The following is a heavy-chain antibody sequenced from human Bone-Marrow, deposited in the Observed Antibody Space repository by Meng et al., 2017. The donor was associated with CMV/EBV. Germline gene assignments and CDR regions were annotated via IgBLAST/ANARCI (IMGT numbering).Heavy chain of an antibody. Sequence: SETLSLTCTVPGGSVSSGSYYWSWIRQPPGKGLEWIGYIYYSGSTNYNPSLKSRVTISVDTSKNQFSLKLSSVTAADTAVYYCARVPGSGSYPRRYYYYYGMDVWGQGTTVTVSS. J-gene: IGHJ6*02. CDR3: ARVPGSGSYPRRYYYYYGMDV. V-gene: IGHV4-61*01. CDR1: GGSVSSGSYY. CDR2: IYYSGST. D-gene: IGHD3-10*01.